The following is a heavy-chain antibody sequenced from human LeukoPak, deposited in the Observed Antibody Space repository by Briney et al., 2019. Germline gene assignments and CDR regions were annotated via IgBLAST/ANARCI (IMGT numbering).Heavy chain of an antibody. CDR3: AKDLDTMVRGPPYCYGMDV. CDR2: ISGSGGST. J-gene: IGHJ6*02. Sequence: QAGGSLRLSCAASGFTFSSYAMSWVRQAPGKGLEWVSAISGSGGSTYYADSVKGRFTISRDNSKNTLYLQMNSLRAEDTAVYYCAKDLDTMVRGPPYCYGMDVWGQGTTVTVSS. D-gene: IGHD3-10*01. V-gene: IGHV3-23*01. CDR1: GFTFSSYA.